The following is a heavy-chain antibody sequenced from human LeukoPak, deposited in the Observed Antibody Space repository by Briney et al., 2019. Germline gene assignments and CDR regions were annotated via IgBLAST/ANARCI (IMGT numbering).Heavy chain of an antibody. J-gene: IGHJ5*02. CDR3: ARGYDFWSGPDL. D-gene: IGHD3-3*01. V-gene: IGHV3-30-3*01. Sequence: AVISYDGSNKYYADSVKGRFTISRDNSKNTLYLQMNSLRAEDTAVYYCARGYDFWSGPDLWGQGTLVTVSS. CDR2: ISYDGSNK.